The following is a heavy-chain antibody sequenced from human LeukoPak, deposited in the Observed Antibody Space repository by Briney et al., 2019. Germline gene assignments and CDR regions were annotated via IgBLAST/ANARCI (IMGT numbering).Heavy chain of an antibody. Sequence: GGSLRLSCAASGFTFSSYGMHWVRQAPGKGLEWVAVIWYDGSNKYYADSVKGRFTISKENSRNTLYLQMNSLRAEDRAGYYCARGGEQLEDLDYWGQGTLVTVSS. CDR2: IWYDGSNK. CDR1: GFTFSSYG. D-gene: IGHD6-6*01. CDR3: ARGGEQLEDLDY. V-gene: IGHV3-33*01. J-gene: IGHJ4*02.